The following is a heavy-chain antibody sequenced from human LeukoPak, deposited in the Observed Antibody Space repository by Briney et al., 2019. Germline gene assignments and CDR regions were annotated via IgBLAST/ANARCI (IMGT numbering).Heavy chain of an antibody. D-gene: IGHD2-2*01. CDR3: ATTSQGAFDI. Sequence: GGSLRLSCAASGLNFDNYAMHWVRQAPGKGLEWVSGISWNSGSIDYADSVKGRFTVSRDNAKSSLYLQMNSLRAEDMALYYCATTSQGAFDIWGQGTMVTVSS. J-gene: IGHJ3*02. CDR2: ISWNSGSI. CDR1: GLNFDNYA. V-gene: IGHV3-9*03.